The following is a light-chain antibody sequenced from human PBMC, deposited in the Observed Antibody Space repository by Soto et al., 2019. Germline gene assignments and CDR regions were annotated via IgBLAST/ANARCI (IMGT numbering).Light chain of an antibody. Sequence: QSVMTQPASMSGSPGQSIPISCTGTSNDVGRYHFVSLYRQHPGKAPNLMSYEVNNPPSGVTDRFSGSKSGNTASLTISGLQVEDAADDYFNSYTSSTILVVGGGTTLTVL. CDR1: SNDVGRYHF. CDR2: EVN. CDR3: NSYTSSTILV. V-gene: IGLV2-14*01. J-gene: IGLJ2*01.